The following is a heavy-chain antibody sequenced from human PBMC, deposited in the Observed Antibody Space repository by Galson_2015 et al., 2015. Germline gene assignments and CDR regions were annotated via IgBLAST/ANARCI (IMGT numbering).Heavy chain of an antibody. CDR2: MNPNSGNT. D-gene: IGHD3-10*01. CDR1: GYTFTSYD. Sequence: SVKVSCKASGYTFTSYDINWVRQATGQGLEWMGWMNPNSGNTGYAQKLQGRVTMTRNTSISTAYMELSSLRSEDTAVYYCARAPNYYGSEMGWFDPWGQGTLVTVSS. J-gene: IGHJ5*02. V-gene: IGHV1-8*01. CDR3: ARAPNYYGSEMGWFDP.